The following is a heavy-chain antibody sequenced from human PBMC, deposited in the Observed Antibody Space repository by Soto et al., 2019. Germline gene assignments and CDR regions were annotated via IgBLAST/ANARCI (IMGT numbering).Heavy chain of an antibody. CDR3: ASRGYPYYGMDV. CDR2: IYYSGST. V-gene: IGHV4-39*01. J-gene: IGHJ6*02. Sequence: PSETLSLTCTVSGGSISSSSYYWGWIRQPPGKGLEWIGSIYYSGSTYYNPSLKSRVTISVDTSKNQFSLKLSSVPAADTAVYYCASRGYPYYGMDVWGQGTTVTFSS. CDR1: GGSISSSSYY. D-gene: IGHD6-25*01.